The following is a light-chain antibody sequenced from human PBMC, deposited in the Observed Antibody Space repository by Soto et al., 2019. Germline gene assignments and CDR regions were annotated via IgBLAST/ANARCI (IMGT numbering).Light chain of an antibody. CDR1: QSVSNY. J-gene: IGKJ1*01. CDR3: QQYGSTPRT. V-gene: IGKV3-20*01. Sequence: EIVLTQSPATLSLSPGERATLSCRASQSVSNYLSWYQQKPGQAPRLLMYDASRRATGIPDRFSGSGSGTDFTLTISRLEPEDFAVYYCQQYGSTPRTFGQGTKVDIK. CDR2: DAS.